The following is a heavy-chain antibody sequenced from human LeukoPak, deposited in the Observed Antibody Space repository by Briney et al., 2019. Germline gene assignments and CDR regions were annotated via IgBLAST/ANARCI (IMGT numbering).Heavy chain of an antibody. V-gene: IGHV1-2*02. CDR1: GYTFTGYY. D-gene: IGHD1-26*01. J-gene: IGHJ3*02. CDR2: INPNSGGT. Sequence: GASVKVSCKASGYTFTGYYMHWVRQAPGQGLEWMGWINPNSGGTNYAQKFQGRATMTRDTSISTAYMELSRLRSDDTAVYYCAGPIMVGSYFVGAFDIWGQGTMVTVSS. CDR3: AGPIMVGSYFVGAFDI.